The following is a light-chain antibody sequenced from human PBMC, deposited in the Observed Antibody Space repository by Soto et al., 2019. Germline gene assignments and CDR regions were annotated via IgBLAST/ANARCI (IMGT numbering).Light chain of an antibody. V-gene: IGLV2-11*01. CDR1: SSDVGGYNY. J-gene: IGLJ1*01. Sequence: QAVVTQPRSVSGSPGQSVTISCTGTSSDVGGYNYVSWYQQHPGKAPKLMIYDVGKRPSGVPDRFSGSKSGNTASLTISGLQAEDEAGYYCCSYAGSYPYVFGTGTKVTVL. CDR3: CSYAGSYPYV. CDR2: DVG.